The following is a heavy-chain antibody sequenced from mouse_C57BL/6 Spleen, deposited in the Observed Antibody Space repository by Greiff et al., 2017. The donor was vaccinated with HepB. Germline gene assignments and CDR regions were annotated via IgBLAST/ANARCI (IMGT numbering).Heavy chain of an antibody. Sequence: QVQLQQSGAELVKPGASVKLSCKASGYTFTSYWMHWVKQRPGQGLEWIGMIHPNSGSTNYNEKFKSKATLTVDKSSSTAYMQLSSLTSEDSAVYYCARSTMVTTRSRFDYWGQGTTLTVSS. CDR1: GYTFTSYW. CDR3: ARSTMVTTRSRFDY. D-gene: IGHD2-2*01. V-gene: IGHV1-64*01. J-gene: IGHJ2*01. CDR2: IHPNSGST.